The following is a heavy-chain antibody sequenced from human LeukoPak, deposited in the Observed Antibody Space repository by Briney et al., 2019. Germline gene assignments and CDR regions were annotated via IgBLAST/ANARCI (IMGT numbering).Heavy chain of an antibody. CDR2: LRYDGSNK. D-gene: IGHD2-21*02. CDR1: GFTFSSYG. V-gene: IGHV3-30*02. Sequence: GGSLRLSCAASGFTFSSYGMLWVRQAPGKGLEGVAFLRYDGSNKYYADSGKGRFTISRDNSKNTLYLQMNSLRAEDTAVYYCAREGVVTDAFDIWGQGTMVTVS. CDR3: AREGVVTDAFDI. J-gene: IGHJ3*02.